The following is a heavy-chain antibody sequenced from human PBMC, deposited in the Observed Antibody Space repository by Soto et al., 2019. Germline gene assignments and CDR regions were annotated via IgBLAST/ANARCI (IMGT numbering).Heavy chain of an antibody. CDR2: ISGSGGST. CDR1: GFTFSAYA. CDR3: ANTYPYSV. D-gene: IGHD2-21*01. Sequence: EVQLLESGGGLVQPGGSLRLSCAASGFTFSAYAMSWVRQAPGKGLEWVSDISGSGGSTYYADSVKGRYTIPRDNPKNTLYLQMNSLRAEDTAVYYCANTYPYSVGGQGTLVTVSS. V-gene: IGHV3-23*01. J-gene: IGHJ4*02.